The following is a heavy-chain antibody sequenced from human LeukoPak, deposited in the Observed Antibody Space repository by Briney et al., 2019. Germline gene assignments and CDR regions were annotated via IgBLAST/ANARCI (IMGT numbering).Heavy chain of an antibody. Sequence: PGRSLRLSCAASGFTFSSYGMHWVRQAPGKGLEWVGHIKTKTDGWTTDYAAPVKGRFTISRDDSRNTVYLQMNSLKTEDTAVYYCTTTHYNFYDLDHWGQGTLVTVSS. D-gene: IGHD3-3*01. V-gene: IGHV3-15*01. CDR2: IKTKTDGWTT. CDR1: GFTFSSYG. J-gene: IGHJ4*02. CDR3: TTTHYNFYDLDH.